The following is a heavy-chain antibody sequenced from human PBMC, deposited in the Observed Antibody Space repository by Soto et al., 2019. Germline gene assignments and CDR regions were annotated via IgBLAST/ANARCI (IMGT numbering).Heavy chain of an antibody. J-gene: IGHJ4*02. Sequence: ASVKVSCKASGYTFTSYAMHWVRQAPGQRLEWMGWINAGNGNTKYSQKFQDRVTITRDTSASTAYMELSSLRSEDTAVYYCASPDYYDSSGLGYWGQGTLVTVSS. CDR3: ASPDYYDSSGLGY. D-gene: IGHD3-22*01. CDR1: GYTFTSYA. CDR2: INAGNGNT. V-gene: IGHV1-3*01.